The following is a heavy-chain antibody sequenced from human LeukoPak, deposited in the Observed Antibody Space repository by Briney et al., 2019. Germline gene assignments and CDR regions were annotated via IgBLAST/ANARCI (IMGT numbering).Heavy chain of an antibody. J-gene: IGHJ4*01. D-gene: IGHD3-10*01. CDR2: INSDGSST. CDR3: ARAVYYSNYLGY. Sequence: GGSLRLSCAASGFTFSSYDMNWVRQAPGKGLVWVSRINSDGSSTNYADSVKGRFTISRDNAKNTLYLQMNSLRAEDTAMYYCARAVYYSNYLGYWGQGALVTVSS. V-gene: IGHV3-74*01. CDR1: GFTFSSYD.